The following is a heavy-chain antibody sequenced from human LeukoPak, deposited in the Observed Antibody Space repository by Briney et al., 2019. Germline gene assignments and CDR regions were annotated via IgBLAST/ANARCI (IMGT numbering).Heavy chain of an antibody. V-gene: IGHV4-59*01. CDR1: GGSTSSFF. Sequence: PESLSLTCTVSGGSTSSFFWSCIRQPPGKGRGWIEYIYNSGSTNYNPSLKSRVTITVDTSKNQFSLKLSSVTAADKAVYYCARIGDDSSGYLDYWGQGTLVTVSS. J-gene: IGHJ4*02. CDR3: ARIGDDSSGYLDY. D-gene: IGHD3-22*01. CDR2: IYNSGST.